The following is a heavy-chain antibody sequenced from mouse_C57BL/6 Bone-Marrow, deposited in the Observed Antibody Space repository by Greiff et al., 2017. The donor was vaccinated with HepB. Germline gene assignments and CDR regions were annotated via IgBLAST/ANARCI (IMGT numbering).Heavy chain of an antibody. CDR3: ARDRYYGSSPYWYFDV. Sequence: EVKLMESEGGLVQPGSSMKLSCTASGFTFSDYYMAWVRQVPEKGLEWVANINYDGSSTYYLDSLKSRFIISRDNAKNILYLQMSSLKSEDTATYYCARDRYYGSSPYWYFDVWGTGTTVTVSS. V-gene: IGHV5-16*01. J-gene: IGHJ1*03. D-gene: IGHD1-1*01. CDR2: INYDGSST. CDR1: GFTFSDYY.